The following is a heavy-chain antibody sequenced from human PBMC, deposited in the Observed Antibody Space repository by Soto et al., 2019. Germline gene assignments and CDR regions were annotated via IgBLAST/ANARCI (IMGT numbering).Heavy chain of an antibody. CDR2: INQSGST. CDR1: GGSFSGYY. J-gene: IGHJ4*02. CDR3: ARGPKRGSSHPCDY. V-gene: IGHV4-34*01. Sequence: QVQLQQWGAGLLKPSETLSLTCAVYGGSFSGYYWSWIRQPPGKGLEWIGEINQSGSTNYNPSLRGRVTLSVDTSKNQFSLKLSSVTAADTAVYYCARGPKRGSSHPCDYWGQGTLVTVSS. D-gene: IGHD1-1*01.